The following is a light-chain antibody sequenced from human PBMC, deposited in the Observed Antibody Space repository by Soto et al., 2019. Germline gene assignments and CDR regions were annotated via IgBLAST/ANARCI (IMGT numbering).Light chain of an antibody. CDR2: DVS. V-gene: IGLV2-14*01. CDR1: SSDVGGYNY. J-gene: IGLJ1*01. Sequence: QSALTQPASVSGSPGQSITISCTGTSSDVGGYNYVSWYQQDPGKAPKLMIFDVSNRPSGVSNRFSGSKSGNTASLTISGLQAEDEADYYCSSYTRSSTDVFGTGTKLTVL. CDR3: SSYTRSSTDV.